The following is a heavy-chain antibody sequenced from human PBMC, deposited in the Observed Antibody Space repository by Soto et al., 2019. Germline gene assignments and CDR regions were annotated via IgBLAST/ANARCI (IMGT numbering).Heavy chain of an antibody. CDR1: VYSFTTYW. V-gene: IGHV5-51*01. Sequence: GESLKISCKGSVYSFTTYWIAWVRQMPGKGLEWMGIIYPGDSDTRYSPSFQGQVTISADKSINTAYLQWSSLKASDTAMYYCARRLSPLDPYYFDYWGQGTLVTVSS. CDR3: ARRLSPLDPYYFDY. J-gene: IGHJ4*02. CDR2: IYPGDSDT.